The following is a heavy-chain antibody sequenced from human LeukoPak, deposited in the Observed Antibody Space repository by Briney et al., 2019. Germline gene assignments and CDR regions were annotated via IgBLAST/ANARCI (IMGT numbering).Heavy chain of an antibody. CDR2: IYSGGST. CDR3: ARARVGVAGFFDY. Sequence: GGSLRLSCAASGFTFSSSYMTWVRQPPGKGLEWVAVIYSGGSTHYADSVKGRFAISRDNSENTLYLQMNSLRAEDTAVYYCARARVGVAGFFDYWGQGTLVTVSS. V-gene: IGHV3-53*01. CDR1: GFTFSSSY. D-gene: IGHD1-26*01. J-gene: IGHJ4*02.